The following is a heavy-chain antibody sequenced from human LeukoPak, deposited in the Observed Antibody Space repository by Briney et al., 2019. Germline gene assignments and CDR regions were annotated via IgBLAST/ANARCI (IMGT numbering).Heavy chain of an antibody. CDR1: GFIFSSYW. V-gene: IGHV3-7*03. J-gene: IGHJ6*04. D-gene: IGHD2-2*01. Sequence: GGSLRLSCAASGFIFSSYWMSWVRQAPGKGLEWVANIKEDGSEKYYVDSVKGRFTISRDNAKNSLYLQTNSLRAEDTAVYYCARRALRYCSSTSCPAQYYGVNVWGKGTTVTVSS. CDR3: ARRALRYCSSTSCPAQYYGVNV. CDR2: IKEDGSEK.